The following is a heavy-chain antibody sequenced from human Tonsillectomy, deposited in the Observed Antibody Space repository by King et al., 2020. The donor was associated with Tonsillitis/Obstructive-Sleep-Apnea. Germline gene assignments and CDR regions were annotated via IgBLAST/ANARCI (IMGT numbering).Heavy chain of an antibody. V-gene: IGHV4-39*01. D-gene: IGHD3-3*01. J-gene: IGHJ6*03. CDR3: ARRYDFWSGYYLNYYYYYYMDV. CDR2: IYDSGCT. CDR1: GGSISSSSYY. Sequence: QLQLQESGPGLVRPSETLSLTCTVSGGSISSSSYYWGWIRQPPGKGLEWIGSIYDSGCTYYNPSLQRRVTISVDTSENQLSLKLSSVTAADTAVYYCARRYDFWSGYYLNYYYYYYMDVWGKGTTVTVSS.